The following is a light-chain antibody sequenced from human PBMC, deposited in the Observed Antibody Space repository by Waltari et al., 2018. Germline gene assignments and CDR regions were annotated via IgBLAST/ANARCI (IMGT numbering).Light chain of an antibody. V-gene: IGKV2-28*01. J-gene: IGKJ1*01. CDR1: QSLLHRNGNNY. CDR3: MQSLQTLWT. CDR2: LGS. Sequence: DIVVTQSPLSLPVTPGEPASISCRSSQSLLHRNGNNYLDWYLQKPGKSPQLLIYLGSNRASGVSDRFSGSGSGTDFTLRISRVEAEDVGVYCCMQSLQTLWTFGQGTKVEIK.